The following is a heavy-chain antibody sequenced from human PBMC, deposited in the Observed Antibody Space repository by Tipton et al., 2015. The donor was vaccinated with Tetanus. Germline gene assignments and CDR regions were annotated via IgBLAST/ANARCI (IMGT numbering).Heavy chain of an antibody. V-gene: IGHV3-23*01. CDR2: ISGSGGST. CDR3: ARDSVAVAGFDP. J-gene: IGHJ5*02. D-gene: IGHD6-19*01. CDR1: GFTFSSYA. Sequence: SLRLSCAASGFTFSSYAMSWVRRAPGKGLEWVSAISGSGGSTYYADSVKGRFTISRDNAKNSLYLQMNSLRAEDTAVYYCARDSVAVAGFDPWGQGTLVTVSS.